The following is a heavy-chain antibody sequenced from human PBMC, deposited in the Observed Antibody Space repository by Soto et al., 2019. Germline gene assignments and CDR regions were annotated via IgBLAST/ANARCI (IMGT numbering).Heavy chain of an antibody. J-gene: IGHJ4*02. D-gene: IGHD3-22*01. Sequence: EVHLLESGGDVVQPGRSLRLSCAASGFTFSNYAMNWIRQAPGKGLEWLSSISANGRDAYYADSVKGRFTISRDRSKNTLYLQLDSLRVEDTAIYFCAKDLSSLGWLALGAPVASWGQGTLVTVSS. V-gene: IGHV3-23*01. CDR2: ISANGRDA. CDR3: AKDLSSLGWLALGAPVAS. CDR1: GFTFSNYA.